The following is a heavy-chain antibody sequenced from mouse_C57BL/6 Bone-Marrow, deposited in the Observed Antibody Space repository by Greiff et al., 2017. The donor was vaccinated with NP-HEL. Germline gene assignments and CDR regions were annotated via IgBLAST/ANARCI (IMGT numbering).Heavy chain of an antibody. CDR3: AKDYDYDGYAMDY. J-gene: IGHJ4*01. Sequence: QVQLQQPGAELVKPGASVKLSCKASGYTFTSYWMQWVKQRPGQGLEWIGEIDPSDSYTNYNQKFKGKATLTVDTSSSTAYMQLNSLTSEDSAVYYCAKDYDYDGYAMDYWGQGTSVTVSS. CDR1: GYTFTSYW. V-gene: IGHV1-50*01. D-gene: IGHD2-4*01. CDR2: IDPSDSYT.